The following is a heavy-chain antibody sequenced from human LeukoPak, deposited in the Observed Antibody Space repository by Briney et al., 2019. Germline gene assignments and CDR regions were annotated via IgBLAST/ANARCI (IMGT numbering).Heavy chain of an antibody. V-gene: IGHV4-59*01. CDR3: ARAPGGYDILTGYQSLYLFDY. D-gene: IGHD3-9*01. J-gene: IGHJ4*02. Sequence: PSETLSLTCTVSGGSISSYYWSWIRQPSGKGLEWIGYIYYSGSTNYNPSLKSRVTISVDTSKNQFSLKLSSVTAADTAVYYCARAPGGYDILTGYQSLYLFDYWGQGTLVTVSS. CDR1: GGSISSYY. CDR2: IYYSGST.